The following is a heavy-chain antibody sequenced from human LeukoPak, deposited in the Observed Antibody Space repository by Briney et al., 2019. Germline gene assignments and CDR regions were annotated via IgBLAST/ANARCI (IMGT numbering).Heavy chain of an antibody. V-gene: IGHV1-2*02. CDR3: ARDQDCSGGSCYSSGFGY. J-gene: IGHJ4*02. CDR1: GYTFTGYY. CDR2: INPNSGGT. Sequence: ASVKVSCKASGYTFTGYYMHWVRQAPGQGLEWMGWINPNSGGTNYAQEFQGRVTMTRDTSISTAYMELSRLRSDDTAVYYCARDQDCSGGSCYSSGFGYWGQGTLVTVSS. D-gene: IGHD2-15*01.